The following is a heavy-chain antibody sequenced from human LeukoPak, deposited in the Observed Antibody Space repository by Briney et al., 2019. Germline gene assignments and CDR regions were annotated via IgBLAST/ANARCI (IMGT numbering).Heavy chain of an antibody. CDR2: ISYDGSNK. CDR3: ARGTTTLDAFDI. D-gene: IGHD1/OR15-1a*01. J-gene: IGHJ3*02. Sequence: GGSLRLSCAASGFTFSSYAMSWVRQAPGKGLEWVAVISYDGSNKYYADSVKGRFTISRDNSKNTLYLQMNSLRAEDTAVYYCARGTTTLDAFDIWGQGTMVTVSS. V-gene: IGHV3-30-3*01. CDR1: GFTFSSYA.